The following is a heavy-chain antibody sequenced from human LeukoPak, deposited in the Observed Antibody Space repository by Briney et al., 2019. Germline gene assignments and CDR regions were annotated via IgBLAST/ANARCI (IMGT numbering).Heavy chain of an antibody. CDR1: GFTFSSYA. J-gene: IGHJ4*02. CDR3: AKDLPRDFWSGLIYYFDY. Sequence: GGSLRLSCAAPGFTFSSYAVSWVRQAPGKGLEWVSAISGSGGSTYYADSVKGRFTISRDNSKNTLYLQMNSLRAEDTAVYYCAKDLPRDFWSGLIYYFDYWGQGTLVTVSS. D-gene: IGHD3-3*01. V-gene: IGHV3-23*01. CDR2: ISGSGGST.